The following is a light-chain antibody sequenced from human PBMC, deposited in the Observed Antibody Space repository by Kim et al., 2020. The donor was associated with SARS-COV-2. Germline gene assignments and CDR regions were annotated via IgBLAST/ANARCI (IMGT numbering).Light chain of an antibody. J-gene: IGLJ2*01. CDR3: QSYDSSRSGVV. CDR1: SSNIGAGYD. V-gene: IGLV1-40*01. Sequence: QRVTISCTGSSSNIGAGYDVHWYQQLPGTAPKLLIYGNSNRPSGVPDRFSGSKSGTSASLAITGLQAEDEADYYCQSYDSSRSGVVFGGGTQLTVL. CDR2: GNS.